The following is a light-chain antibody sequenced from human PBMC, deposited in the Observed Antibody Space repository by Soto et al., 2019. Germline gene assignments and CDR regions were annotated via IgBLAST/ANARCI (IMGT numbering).Light chain of an antibody. CDR3: QQYSSSPPIT. J-gene: IGKJ5*01. CDR2: GAS. CDR1: QGIINY. Sequence: DIQMTQSPSSLSASVGDRVTITCRASQGIINYLAWYQQKPGKVPKLLIYGASSRATGIPDRFSGSGSETDFTLTISRLEPEDFAVYYCQQYSSSPPITFGQGTRL. V-gene: IGKV1-NL1*01.